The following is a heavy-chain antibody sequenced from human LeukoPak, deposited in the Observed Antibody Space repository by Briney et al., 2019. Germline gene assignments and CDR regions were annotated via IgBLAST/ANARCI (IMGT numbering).Heavy chain of an antibody. CDR2: IYYSGST. D-gene: IGHD5-18*01. V-gene: IGHV4-39*01. J-gene: IGHJ4*02. Sequence: SETLSLTCTVSGGSISSSSYYWGWIRQPPGKGLEWIGSIYYSGSTYYNPSLKSRVTISVDTSKNQFSLKLSSVTAADTAVYYCARGVGYSYGPWGQGTLVTVSS. CDR3: ARGVGYSYGP. CDR1: GGSISSSSYY.